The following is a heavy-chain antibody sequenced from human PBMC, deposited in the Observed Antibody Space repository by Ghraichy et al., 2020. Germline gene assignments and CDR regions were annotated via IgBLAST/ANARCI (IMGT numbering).Heavy chain of an antibody. CDR2: VYFCGST. J-gene: IGHJ4*02. Sequence: SETLSLTCTVSGGSITGGGYSWSWVRQPPGKGLEWIGYVYFCGSTYYNPSLKSRIDIPVDTSKNQFSLNLTSLTAADTAVYFCARVATMFRGALDYWGRGTLVTVSS. D-gene: IGHD3-10*01. V-gene: IGHV4-30-4*07. CDR1: GGSITGGGYS. CDR3: ARVATMFRGALDY.